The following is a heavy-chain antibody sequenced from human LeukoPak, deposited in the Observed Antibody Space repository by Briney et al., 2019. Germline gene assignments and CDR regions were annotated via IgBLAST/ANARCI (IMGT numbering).Heavy chain of an antibody. CDR3: ARSPHILTGENFAY. Sequence: ASVKVSCKGSGYRVTRQYMQWVGQAAGKGGEGMGRINPSGGRTRYAQKFQGRVTMTRDKDIKTVYMEVSRLRSDDTALYSCARSPHILTGENFAYWGQGTLVTVSS. J-gene: IGHJ4*02. D-gene: IGHD3-9*01. CDR2: INPSGGRT. V-gene: IGHV1-46*01. CDR1: GYRVTRQY.